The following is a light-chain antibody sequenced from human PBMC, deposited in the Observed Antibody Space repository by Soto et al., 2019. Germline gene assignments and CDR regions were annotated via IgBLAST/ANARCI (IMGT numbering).Light chain of an antibody. CDR2: AAS. V-gene: IGKV1-39*01. CDR3: QQSYSTQYT. J-gene: IGKJ2*01. Sequence: DIQMPQSPSSLSASVGERVTITCRASQSISSYLNWYQQQPGKAPKLLIYAASRLQSGVPSRFSGSGSGTDVTLTSSSLQPEDCATYYFQQSYSTQYTFGQGTKLEIK. CDR1: QSISSY.